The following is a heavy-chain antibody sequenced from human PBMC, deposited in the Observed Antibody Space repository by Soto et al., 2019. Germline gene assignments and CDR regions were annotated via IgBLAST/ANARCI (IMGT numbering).Heavy chain of an antibody. J-gene: IGHJ1*01. CDR1: GYTLTELS. Sequence: ASVKVSCKVSGYTLTELSMHWVRQAPGKGLEWMGGFDPEDGETIYAQKFQGRVTMTEDTSTDTAYMELSSLRSEDTAVYYCATSFYDYIWGSYRPSSEYFQHWGQGTLVTVSS. D-gene: IGHD3-16*02. V-gene: IGHV1-24*01. CDR3: ATSFYDYIWGSYRPSSEYFQH. CDR2: FDPEDGET.